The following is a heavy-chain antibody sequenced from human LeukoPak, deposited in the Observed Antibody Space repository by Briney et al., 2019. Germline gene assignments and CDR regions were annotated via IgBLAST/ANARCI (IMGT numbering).Heavy chain of an antibody. CDR1: GYTFTSYG. D-gene: IGHD2-21*02. J-gene: IGHJ6*02. Sequence: GASVKVSCKASGYTFTSYGISWVRQAPGQGLEWMGWISAYNGNTNYAQKLQGRVTMTTDTSTSTAYMELRSLRSDDTAVYYCARLACGGDCYPQYYYYGMDVWGQGTTVTVSS. CDR3: ARLACGGDCYPQYYYYGMDV. CDR2: ISAYNGNT. V-gene: IGHV1-18*01.